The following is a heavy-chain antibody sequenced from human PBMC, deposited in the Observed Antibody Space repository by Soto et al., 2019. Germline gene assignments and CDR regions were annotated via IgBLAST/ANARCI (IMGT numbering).Heavy chain of an antibody. D-gene: IGHD6-13*01. CDR1: GFTFSSYG. CDR2: ISYDGSNK. Sequence: GGSLRLSCAASGFTFSSYGMHWVRQAPGKGLEWVAVISYDGSNKYYADSVKGRCTISRDNSKNTLYLQMNSLRAEDTAVYYCAKDHYSSSWFVSYYFDYWGQGTLVTVSS. V-gene: IGHV3-30*18. J-gene: IGHJ4*02. CDR3: AKDHYSSSWFVSYYFDY.